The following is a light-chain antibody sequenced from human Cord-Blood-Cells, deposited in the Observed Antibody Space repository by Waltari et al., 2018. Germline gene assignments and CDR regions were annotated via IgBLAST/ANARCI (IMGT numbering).Light chain of an antibody. V-gene: IGLV2-8*02. CDR1: SSVVGGYNY. CDR3: SSSAGSNNYV. CDR2: EVS. J-gene: IGLJ1*01. Sequence: QSALTQPPSASRSPGQSVTISCTGTSSVVGGYNYVSWYQQHPGKPPKLIIYEVSKRPSGLPDRFSGYKHGNTHSLPVSGLQAEDELDYYRSSSAGSNNYVFGPGTKVNV.